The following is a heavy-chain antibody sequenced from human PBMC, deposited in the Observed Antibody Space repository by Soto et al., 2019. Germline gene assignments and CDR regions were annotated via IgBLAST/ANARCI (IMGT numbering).Heavy chain of an antibody. CDR1: GFTFSTYA. CDR2: IINSGGST. Sequence: EVQLLESGGGLVQPGGSLRLSCAASGFTFSTYAXXWXXXXPGKGLEWVSKIINSGGSTYYADSVKGRFTISRDNXXXXXXXXXXXXXXXXXXXXXXAXXXXLGYWGQGTLVTVSS. J-gene: IGHJ4*02. CDR3: AXXXXLGY. V-gene: IGHV3-23*01. D-gene: IGHD6-13*01.